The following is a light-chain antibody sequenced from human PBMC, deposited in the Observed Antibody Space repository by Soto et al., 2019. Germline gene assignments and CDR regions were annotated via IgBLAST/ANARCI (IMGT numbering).Light chain of an antibody. Sequence: QSVLTQPPSASGTPGQRVTISCSGSSSNIGTHTVNWYQHLPGIAPKLLIYSNNQRPSGVPDRFSGSKSGTSASLAISGLQSDDEADHYCAAWDDSLNEYVFGTGTKLTVL. CDR3: AAWDDSLNEYV. J-gene: IGLJ1*01. CDR1: SSNIGTHT. CDR2: SNN. V-gene: IGLV1-44*01.